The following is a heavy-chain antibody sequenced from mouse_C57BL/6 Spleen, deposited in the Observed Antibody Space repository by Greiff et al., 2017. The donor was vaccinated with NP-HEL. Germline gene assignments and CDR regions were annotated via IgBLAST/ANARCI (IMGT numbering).Heavy chain of an antibody. CDR1: GYTFTDYY. J-gene: IGHJ3*01. CDR2: IYPGSGNT. D-gene: IGHD2-4*01. V-gene: IGHV1-76*01. CDR3: ARSSDYDLAWFAY. Sequence: VQLQQSGAELVRPGTSVKLSCKASGYTFTDYYINWVKQRPGQGLEWIARIYPGSGNTYYNEKFKGKATLAAEKSSSTAYMQLSSLTSEDSAVYFCARSSDYDLAWFAYWGQGTLVTVSA.